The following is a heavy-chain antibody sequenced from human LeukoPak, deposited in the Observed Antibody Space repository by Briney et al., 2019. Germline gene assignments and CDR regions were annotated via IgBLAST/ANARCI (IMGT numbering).Heavy chain of an antibody. J-gene: IGHJ4*02. D-gene: IGHD3-10*01. Sequence: GASVKVSCKASGYTFTGYYMHWVRQAPGQGLEWMGWINPNSGGTNYAQKFQGRVTMTRDTSISTAYMELSRLRSDDTAVYYCARPGVLWFGEPPLGYWGQGTLVTVSS. CDR1: GYTFTGYY. CDR2: INPNSGGT. V-gene: IGHV1-2*02. CDR3: ARPGVLWFGEPPLGY.